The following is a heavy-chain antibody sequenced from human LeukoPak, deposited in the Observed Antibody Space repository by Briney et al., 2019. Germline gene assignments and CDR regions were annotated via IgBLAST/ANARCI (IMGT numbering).Heavy chain of an antibody. CDR2: ISYDGSNK. J-gene: IGHJ4*02. Sequence: GRSLRLSCAASGFTFSSYAMHWVRQAPGKGLEWVAVISYDGSNKYYADSVKGRFTISRDNSKNTLYLQMNSLRAEDTAVYYCARATSLNYGYFDYWGQGMLVTVSS. CDR3: ARATSLNYGYFDY. V-gene: IGHV3-30-3*01. CDR1: GFTFSSYA. D-gene: IGHD3-16*01.